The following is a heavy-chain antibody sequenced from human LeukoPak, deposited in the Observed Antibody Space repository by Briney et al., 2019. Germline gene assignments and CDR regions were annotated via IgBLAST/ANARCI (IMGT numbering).Heavy chain of an antibody. J-gene: IGHJ3*01. CDR1: GFTFNSYG. CDR2: IRYDGSKS. CDR3: AKDGGRGSYFAFAV. V-gene: IGHV3-30*02. Sequence: GGSLRLSCAAPGFTFNSYGMHWVRQAPGKGLGRVAFIRYDGSKSYFADSVKGRFALSRDNSKNTLYLQMSSLRPEDTAVYFCAKDGGRGSYFAFAVWSQGTMVTVSS. D-gene: IGHD1-26*01.